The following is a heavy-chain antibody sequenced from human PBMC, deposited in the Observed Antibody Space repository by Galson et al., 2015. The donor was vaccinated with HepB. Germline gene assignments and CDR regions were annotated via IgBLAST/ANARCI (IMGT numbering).Heavy chain of an antibody. D-gene: IGHD1-1*01. Sequence: SLRLSCAASGFTFSTYAMRWVRQAPGKGLEWVSHMSGGGGRTDYADSVKGRFTISRDNSKNTLYLQMNRLGSEDTAVYYCAKWASAAYNNRGEYFDYWGQGTLVTVSS. CDR1: GFTFSTYA. V-gene: IGHV3-23*01. CDR3: AKWASAAYNNRGEYFDY. J-gene: IGHJ4*02. CDR2: MSGGGGRT.